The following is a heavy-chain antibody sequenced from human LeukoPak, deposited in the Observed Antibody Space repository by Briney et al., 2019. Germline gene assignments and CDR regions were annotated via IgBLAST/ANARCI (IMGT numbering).Heavy chain of an antibody. CDR2: INPNSGGT. J-gene: IGHJ4*02. CDR3: ARVVVDWLHQYYFDY. Sequence: ASVKVPCKASGYTFTGYYMHWVRQAPGQGLEWMGWINPNSGGTNYAQKFQGRVTMTRDTSISTAYMELSRPRSDDTAVYYCARVVVDWLHQYYFDYWGQGTLVTVSS. V-gene: IGHV1-2*02. D-gene: IGHD3-9*01. CDR1: GYTFTGYY.